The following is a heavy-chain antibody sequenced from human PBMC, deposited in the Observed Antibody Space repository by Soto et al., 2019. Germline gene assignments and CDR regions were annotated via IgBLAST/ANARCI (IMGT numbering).Heavy chain of an antibody. CDR1: GYTFTNFA. CDR2: ITPGNGNT. V-gene: IGHV1-3*01. D-gene: IGHD6-19*01. CDR3: ARDLSGQWLGRCDY. J-gene: IGHJ4*02. Sequence: QVHLVQSGAEAKKPGASVKVSCKASGYTFTNFAIHWVRQAPGQRLEWMGWITPGNGNTKYSQRFQGRVTITRDKSASTAYMELNSVSSEDTAVYYCARDLSGQWLGRCDYWGQGTLVTVSS.